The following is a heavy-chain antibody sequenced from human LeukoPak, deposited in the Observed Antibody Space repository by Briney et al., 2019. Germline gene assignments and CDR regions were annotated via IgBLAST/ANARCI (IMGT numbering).Heavy chain of an antibody. CDR1: GFTFTKNW. CDR2: VNEDGSQK. CDR3: ARSKGWIDP. V-gene: IGHV3-7*01. J-gene: IGHJ5*02. D-gene: IGHD4-11*01. Sequence: GGSLRLSCAASGFTFTKNWMSWVRQAPGKGLEWVGNVNEDGSQKNYVDSVKGRFTISRDNAKNSVYLQMNNLRVEEMAVYYRARSKGWIDPWGQGALVTVSS.